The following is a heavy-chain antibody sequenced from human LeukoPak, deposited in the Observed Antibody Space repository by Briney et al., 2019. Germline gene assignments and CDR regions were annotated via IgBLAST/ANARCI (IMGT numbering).Heavy chain of an antibody. CDR2: ISSSGSTI. V-gene: IGHV3-48*03. J-gene: IGHJ1*01. Sequence: GGSLRLSCAASGFTFSSYEMNWVRQAPGKGLEWVSYISSSGSTIYYADSVKGRFTISRDNAKNSLYLQMNSLRAEDTAVYYCARAYSSGWYGYFQHWGQGTLVTVSS. D-gene: IGHD6-19*01. CDR1: GFTFSSYE. CDR3: ARAYSSGWYGYFQH.